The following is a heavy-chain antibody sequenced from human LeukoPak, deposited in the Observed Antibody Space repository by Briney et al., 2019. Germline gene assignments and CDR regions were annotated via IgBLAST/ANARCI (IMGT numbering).Heavy chain of an antibody. CDR2: IIPIFGTA. CDR3: AQTPQMWTKVGYFDY. Sequence: SVTVSCKASGGTFSSYAISWVRQAPGQGLEWMGGIIPIFGTANYAQKFQGRVTITADESTSTAYMELSSLRSEDTAVYYCAQTPQMWTKVGYFDYWGQGTLVTVSS. V-gene: IGHV1-69*13. J-gene: IGHJ4*02. D-gene: IGHD4-23*01. CDR1: GGTFSSYA.